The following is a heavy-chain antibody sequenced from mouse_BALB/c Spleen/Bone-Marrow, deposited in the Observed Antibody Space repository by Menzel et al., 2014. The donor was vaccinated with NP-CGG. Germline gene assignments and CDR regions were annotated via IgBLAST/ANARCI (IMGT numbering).Heavy chain of an antibody. V-gene: IGHV2-9*02. CDR3: ARDPTGTRDTMDY. Sequence: VQLQESGPGLVAPSQNLSITCTVSGFSLSIYAIHWVRQPPGKGLEWLGVIWAGGYTNYNSALMSRLSIRKDNSKSQVFLKLISLQTDDTAMYFCARDPTGTRDTMDYWGQGTSVTVSS. CDR1: GFSLSIYA. J-gene: IGHJ4*01. D-gene: IGHD4-1*02. CDR2: IWAGGYT.